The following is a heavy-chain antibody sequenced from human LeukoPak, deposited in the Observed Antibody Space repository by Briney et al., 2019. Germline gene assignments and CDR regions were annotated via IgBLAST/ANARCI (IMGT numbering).Heavy chain of an antibody. CDR2: ISSSSSYI. CDR1: GFTFSSYS. J-gene: IGHJ6*02. CDR3: ARYRIGSSDGVFRYSYGMDV. Sequence: PGGSLRLSCAASGFTFSSYSMNWVRQAPGKGLEWVSSISSSSSYIYYADSVKGRFTISRDNAKNSLYLQMNSLRAEDTAVYYCARYRIGSSDGVFRYSYGMDVGGQGTTVTVSS. D-gene: IGHD2-15*01. V-gene: IGHV3-21*01.